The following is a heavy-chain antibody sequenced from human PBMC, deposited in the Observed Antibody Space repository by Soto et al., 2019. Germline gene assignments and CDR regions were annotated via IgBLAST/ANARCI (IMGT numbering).Heavy chain of an antibody. V-gene: IGHV3-23*01. CDR2: ISASGIST. CDR1: GFTFNKYA. Sequence: GGSLRLSCAASGFTFNKYAMHWVRRAPGKGLEWVSAISASGISTYYADSVKGRFTISRDNSKNTLYLQMNSLRTEDTAVYYCARALDFWSAYFDYWGQGSLVTVSS. CDR3: ARALDFWSAYFDY. J-gene: IGHJ4*02. D-gene: IGHD3-3*01.